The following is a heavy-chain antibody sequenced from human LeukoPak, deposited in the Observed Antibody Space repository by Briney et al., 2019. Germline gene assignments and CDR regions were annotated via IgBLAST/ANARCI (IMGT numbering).Heavy chain of an antibody. Sequence: ASVTVSCKASGYTFTSYGISWVRQAPGQGLEWMGWISAHNGNTNYAQKLQGRVTMTTDTSTSTAYMELRSLRSDDTAVYYCARVGAVADPGWFDPWGQGTLVTVSS. J-gene: IGHJ5*02. CDR1: GYTFTSYG. D-gene: IGHD6-19*01. CDR2: ISAHNGNT. CDR3: ARVGAVADPGWFDP. V-gene: IGHV1-18*01.